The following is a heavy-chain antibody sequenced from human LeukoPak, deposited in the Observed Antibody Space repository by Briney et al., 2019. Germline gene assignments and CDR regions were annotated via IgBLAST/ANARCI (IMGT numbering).Heavy chain of an antibody. V-gene: IGHV3-21*01. D-gene: IGHD6-13*01. Sequence: PGGSLRLSCAASGFTFSSYSMNWVRQAPGKGLEWVSSISSSSSYIYYADSVKGRFTISRDNAKNSLYLQMNSLRAEDTAVYYCARDLRSYSSSSTYYYYGMDVWGQGTTVTVSS. CDR1: GFTFSSYS. CDR3: ARDLRSYSSSSTYYYYGMDV. J-gene: IGHJ6*02. CDR2: ISSSSSYI.